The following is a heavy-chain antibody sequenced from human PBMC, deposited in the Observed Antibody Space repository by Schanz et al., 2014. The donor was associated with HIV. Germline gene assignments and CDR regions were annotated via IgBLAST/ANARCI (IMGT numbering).Heavy chain of an antibody. J-gene: IGHJ3*01. Sequence: QVQLVQSGPEVKKPGASVRVSCETSGYTFSDYDINWVRQAPGQGLEWMGWGNPESGNTGMADTFLCRLSLTRFTSTGTAYMELDSLRSEDTAIYYCARMSPSSTSYGDAFDVWGQGTMITVSS. V-gene: IGHV1-8*02. CDR1: GYTFSDYD. CDR2: GNPESGNT. D-gene: IGHD2-2*01. CDR3: ARMSPSSTSYGDAFDV.